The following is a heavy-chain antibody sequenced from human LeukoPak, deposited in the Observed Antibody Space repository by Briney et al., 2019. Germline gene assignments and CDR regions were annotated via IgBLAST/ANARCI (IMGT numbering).Heavy chain of an antibody. J-gene: IGHJ6*02. Sequence: SETLSLTCTVSGGSISSGGYYWSWIRQHPGKGLEWIGYIYYSGSTYYNPSLKSRVTISVDTSKHQFSLKLSSVTAADTAVYYCARAESYSTYGMDVWGQGTTVTVSS. CDR2: IYYSGST. CDR1: GGSISSGGYY. D-gene: IGHD1-26*01. CDR3: ARAESYSTYGMDV. V-gene: IGHV4-31*03.